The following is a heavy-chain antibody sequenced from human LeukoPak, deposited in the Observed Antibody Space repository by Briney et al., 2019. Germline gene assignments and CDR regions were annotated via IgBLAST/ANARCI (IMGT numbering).Heavy chain of an antibody. V-gene: IGHV3-43*02. CDR3: AKPQTTVKSGFDY. Sequence: GGSLRLSCAASGFTFDDYAMHWVRQAPGKGLEWVSLISADGGGTYYPDSVKGRFTISRDNSKNSLYLQMNSLRTEDAALYYCAKPQTTVKSGFDYWGQGTLVTVSS. D-gene: IGHD4-11*01. CDR1: GFTFDDYA. J-gene: IGHJ4*02. CDR2: ISADGGGT.